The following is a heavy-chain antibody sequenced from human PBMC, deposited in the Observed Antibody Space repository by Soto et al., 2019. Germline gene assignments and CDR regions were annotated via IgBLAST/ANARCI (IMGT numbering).Heavy chain of an antibody. CDR3: AKSVVTAAPLDY. D-gene: IGHD2-21*02. CDR2: IIPIFGTA. Sequence: QVQLGQSGAEVKKPGSSGHVSCKSSGGTFSSYAISWVRQAPGQGLEWMGGIIPIFGTANYAQKFQGRVTITADESTSTDYMELSSLRSEDTAVYYCAKSVVTAAPLDYWGQGTLVTVSS. J-gene: IGHJ4*02. CDR1: GGTFSSYA. V-gene: IGHV1-69*01.